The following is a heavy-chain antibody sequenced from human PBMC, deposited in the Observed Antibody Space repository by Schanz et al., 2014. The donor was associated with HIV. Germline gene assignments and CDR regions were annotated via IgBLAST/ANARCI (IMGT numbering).Heavy chain of an antibody. CDR2: INPKTGGT. J-gene: IGHJ4*02. Sequence: QVQLVQSGAEVKKPGASVKVSCKASGYSFSDYYIHWVRQAPGQGLEWMGWINPKTGGTHLAQMFQGRVAMTRDTSISTAYMELSRLRSDDTAVYYCARLELLEWGQGTLVTVSS. CDR3: ARLELLE. CDR1: GYSFSDYY. V-gene: IGHV1-2*02. D-gene: IGHD1-7*01.